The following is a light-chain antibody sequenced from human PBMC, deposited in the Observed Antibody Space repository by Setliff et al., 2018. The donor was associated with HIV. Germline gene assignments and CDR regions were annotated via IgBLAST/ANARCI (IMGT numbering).Light chain of an antibody. J-gene: IGLJ2*01. CDR1: SSDVGGYNL. CDR2: EVT. CDR3: TSYAGTNNYLL. Sequence: QSALAQPPSASGSPGQSVTISCTGTSSDVGGYNLVSWYQQHPGKAPKVIIFEVTKRPSGVPDRFSAFKSGNTASLTVSGLRAEDEADYYCTSYAGTNNYLLFGGGTKVTVL. V-gene: IGLV2-8*01.